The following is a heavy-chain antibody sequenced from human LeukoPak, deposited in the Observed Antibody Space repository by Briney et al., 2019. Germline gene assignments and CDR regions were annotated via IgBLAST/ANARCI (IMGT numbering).Heavy chain of an antibody. CDR1: GFTFSSYS. D-gene: IGHD6-13*01. Sequence: PGESLRLSCAASGFTFSSYSMNWVRQAPGKGLQWVSSISSSGSFVYSADSVKGRFTISRDNAKDSPYLQMNSLRAEDTAVYYCAREVVVGAAAGALDYWGQGTLVTVSS. CDR3: AREVVVGAAAGALDY. V-gene: IGHV3-21*01. J-gene: IGHJ4*02. CDR2: ISSSGSFV.